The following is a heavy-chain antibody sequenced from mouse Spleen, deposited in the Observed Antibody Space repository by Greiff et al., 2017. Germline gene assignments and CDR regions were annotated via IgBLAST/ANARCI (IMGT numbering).Heavy chain of an antibody. V-gene: IGHV3-6*01. Sequence: DVKLQESGPGLVKPSQSLSLTCSVTGYSITSGYYWNWIRQFPGNKLEWMGYISYDGSNNYNPSLKNRISITRDTSKNQFFLKLNSVTTEDTATYYCAREGIWSHFDYWGQGTTLTVSS. CDR1: GYSITSGYY. J-gene: IGHJ2*01. D-gene: IGHD1-1*02. CDR3: AREGIWSHFDY. CDR2: ISYDGSN.